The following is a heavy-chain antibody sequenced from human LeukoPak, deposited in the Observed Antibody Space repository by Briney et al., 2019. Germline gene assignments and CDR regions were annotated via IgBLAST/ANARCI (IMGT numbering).Heavy chain of an antibody. CDR1: GFTFSSYA. CDR2: ISGSGGST. J-gene: IGHJ6*03. V-gene: IGHV3-23*01. Sequence: GGSLRLSCAASGFTFSSYAMNWVRQAPGKGLEWVSAISGSGGSTYYADSVKCRFAISRDNSKNRLYLQMNSLRAEDTAVYYCARTLDYYYLDLWGKGTTVTVSS. CDR3: ARTLDYYYLDL. D-gene: IGHD1-1*01.